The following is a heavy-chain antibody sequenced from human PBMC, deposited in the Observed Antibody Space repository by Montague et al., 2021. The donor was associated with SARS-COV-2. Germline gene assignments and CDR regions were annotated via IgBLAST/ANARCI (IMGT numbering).Heavy chain of an antibody. V-gene: IGHV3-23*01. J-gene: IGHJ4*02. Sequence: SLSLSFSASGFPFSSYAMSWVRQAPGKGLEWVSTISGSGGTTYYADSVKGRFTISRDNSKNTLYLQMNSLRAEDTAVYYCAKGDSSGYYQVLVWGQGTLVTVSS. CDR2: ISGSGGTT. CDR1: GFPFSSYA. CDR3: AKGDSSGYYQVLV. D-gene: IGHD3-22*01.